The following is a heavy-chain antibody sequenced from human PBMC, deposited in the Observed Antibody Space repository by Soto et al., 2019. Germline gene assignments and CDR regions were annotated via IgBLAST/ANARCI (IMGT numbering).Heavy chain of an antibody. D-gene: IGHD3-22*01. V-gene: IGHV4-30-4*01. J-gene: IGHJ6*02. CDR2: IYYSGST. Sequence: SETLSLTCTVSGGSISSGDYYWSWIRQPPGKGLEWIGYIYYSGSTYYNPPLKSRVTISVDTSKNQFSLKLSSVTAADTAVYYCAREGYYDSYYYGMDVWGQGTTVTVSS. CDR3: AREGYYDSYYYGMDV. CDR1: GGSISSGDYY.